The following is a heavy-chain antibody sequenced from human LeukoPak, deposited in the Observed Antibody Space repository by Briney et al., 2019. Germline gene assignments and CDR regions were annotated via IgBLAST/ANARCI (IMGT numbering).Heavy chain of an antibody. V-gene: IGHV4-31*03. CDR2: IYYSGST. CDR1: GGSISSGGYY. CDR3: ARAYCSGGSCYLFDY. D-gene: IGHD2-15*01. Sequence: SETLSLTCTVSGGSISSGGYYWSWICQHPGKGLEWIGYIYYSGSTYYNPSLKSRVTISVDTSKNQFSLKLSSVTAADTAVYYCARAYCSGGSCYLFDYWGQGTLVTVSS. J-gene: IGHJ4*02.